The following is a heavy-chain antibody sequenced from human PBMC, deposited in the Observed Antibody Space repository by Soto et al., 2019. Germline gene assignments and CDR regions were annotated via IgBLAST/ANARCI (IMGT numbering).Heavy chain of an antibody. V-gene: IGHV4-31*03. CDR1: GGSISSGGYY. Sequence: QVQLQESGPGLVKPSQTLSLTCTVSGGSISSGGYYWSWIRQHPGKVLEWIGYIYHSGTTYYNPSLKSRVTISVDTSKNQFSLKLSSVTAADTAVYYCARSSYDYGDYGWGYWGQGTLVIVSS. CDR2: IYHSGTT. J-gene: IGHJ4*02. D-gene: IGHD4-17*01. CDR3: ARSSYDYGDYGWGY.